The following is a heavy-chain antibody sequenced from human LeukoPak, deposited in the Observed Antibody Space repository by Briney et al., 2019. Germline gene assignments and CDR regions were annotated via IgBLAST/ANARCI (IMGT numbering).Heavy chain of an antibody. D-gene: IGHD6-6*01. CDR3: ARDRWYSSSSFYYYYGMDV. Sequence: GGSLRLSCAASGFTLSSNYMSWVRQAPGKGLEWVSVIYSGGSTYYADSVKRRFTISRDNSKNTLYLQMNSLRAEDTAVYYCARDRWYSSSSFYYYYGMDVWGQGTTVTVSS. V-gene: IGHV3-66*01. J-gene: IGHJ6*02. CDR1: GFTLSSNY. CDR2: IYSGGST.